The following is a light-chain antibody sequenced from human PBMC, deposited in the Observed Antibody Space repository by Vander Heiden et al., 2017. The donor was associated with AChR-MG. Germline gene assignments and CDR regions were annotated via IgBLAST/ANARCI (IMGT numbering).Light chain of an antibody. V-gene: IGKV1-5*03. CDR1: QTSITW. CDR3: QQYKSYPLT. Sequence: DIQMTQSPSTLSASVGDRVTITCRASQTSITWLAWFQQKPGKAPKLLIYKASTLESGVPSRFSGSGSATEFTLTISRLQPEDFATYFCQQYKSYPLTFGGGTEVEIK. CDR2: KAS. J-gene: IGKJ4*01.